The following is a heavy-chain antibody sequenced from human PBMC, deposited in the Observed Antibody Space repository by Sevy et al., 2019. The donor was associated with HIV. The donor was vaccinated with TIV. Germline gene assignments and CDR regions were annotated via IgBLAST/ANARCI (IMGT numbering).Heavy chain of an antibody. V-gene: IGHV4-61*01. J-gene: IGHJ3*02. CDR1: GGSVSSGSYY. CDR3: ARVRLRGYCSGGSCHPDAFDI. CDR2: IYYSGST. Sequence: SETLSLTCTVSGGSVSSGSYYWSWIRQPPGKGLEWIGYIYYSGSTNYNPSLKSRVTISVDTSKNQFSLKLSSVTAADTAMCYCARVRLRGYCSGGSCHPDAFDIWGQGTMVTVSS. D-gene: IGHD2-15*01.